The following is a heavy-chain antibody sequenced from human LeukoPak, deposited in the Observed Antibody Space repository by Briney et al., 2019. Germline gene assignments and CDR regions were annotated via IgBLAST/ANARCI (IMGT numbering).Heavy chain of an antibody. Sequence: ASVKVSCKASGYIFIDYYRHWARQAPGQGLEWLGWINPNNGGTNYAQKFQGRVTMTRDTSTSTAYMELSSLKSGDTAVYFCARHSLADGFGNWGQGTMVTV. D-gene: IGHD2-15*01. CDR3: ARHSLADGFGN. V-gene: IGHV1-2*02. CDR1: GYIFIDYY. J-gene: IGHJ3*02. CDR2: INPNNGGT.